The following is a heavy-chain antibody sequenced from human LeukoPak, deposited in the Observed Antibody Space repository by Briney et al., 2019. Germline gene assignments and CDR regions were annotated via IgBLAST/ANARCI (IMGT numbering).Heavy chain of an antibody. D-gene: IGHD2-15*01. CDR2: IYYSDST. J-gene: IGHJ6*03. V-gene: IGHV4-59*01. CDR1: GGSFSGYY. CDR3: ARFPGSAEYRHYYYMDV. Sequence: SETLSLTCAVYGGSFSGYYWSWIRQPPGKGLECIGYIYYSDSTNYNPSLKSRVTVSVDTSKNQFSLKLSSVTAADTAVYYCARFPGSAEYRHYYYMDVWGKGTTVTVSS.